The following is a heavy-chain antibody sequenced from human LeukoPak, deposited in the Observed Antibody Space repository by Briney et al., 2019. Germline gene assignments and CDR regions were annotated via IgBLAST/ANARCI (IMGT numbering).Heavy chain of an antibody. Sequence: SETLSLTCAVYGGSFSGYYWSWIRQPPGKGLEWIGEINHSGSTNYNPSLKSRVTISVDTSKNQFSLKLNSVTAADTAVYYCARNLGSGYFYYFDYWGQGALVTVSS. CDR1: GGSFSGYY. CDR2: INHSGST. J-gene: IGHJ4*02. CDR3: ARNLGSGYFYYFDY. V-gene: IGHV4-34*01. D-gene: IGHD3-22*01.